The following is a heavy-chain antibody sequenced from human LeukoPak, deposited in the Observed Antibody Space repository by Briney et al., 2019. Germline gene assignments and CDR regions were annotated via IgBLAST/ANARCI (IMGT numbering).Heavy chain of an antibody. CDR2: IIPIFGTA. J-gene: IGHJ5*02. V-gene: IGHV1-69*05. Sequence: ASVKVSCKASGGTFSSYAISWVRQAPGQGLEWMGGIIPIFGTANYAQKFQGRVTVTTDESTSTAYMELSSLRSEDTAVYYCARAAYSSSWYGWFDPWGQGTLVTVSS. CDR3: ARAAYSSSWYGWFDP. D-gene: IGHD6-13*01. CDR1: GGTFSSYA.